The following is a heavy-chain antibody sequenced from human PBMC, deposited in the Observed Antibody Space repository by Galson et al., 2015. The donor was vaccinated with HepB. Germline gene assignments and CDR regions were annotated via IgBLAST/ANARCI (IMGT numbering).Heavy chain of an antibody. CDR2: ISSSGSTI. V-gene: IGHV3-11*01. D-gene: IGHD3-22*01. CDR1: GFTFSDYY. Sequence: SLRLSCAASGFTFSDYYMSWIRQAPGKGLEWVSYISSSGSTIYYADSVKGRFTISRDNAKNSLYLQMNSLRVEDTAVYYCASPTYYYDSSGYKDWGQGTLVGVSS. J-gene: IGHJ4*02. CDR3: ASPTYYYDSSGYKD.